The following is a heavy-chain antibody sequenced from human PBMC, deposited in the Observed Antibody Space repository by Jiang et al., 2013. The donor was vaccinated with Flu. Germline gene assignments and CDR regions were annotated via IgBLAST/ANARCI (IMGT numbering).Heavy chain of an antibody. J-gene: IGHJ1*01. Sequence: SCAASGFTFDDYVMHWVRHVPGKGLEWVAHITENGARTHYADAVKGRFTISRDNSKNSLFLQMNSLRTEDTAFYYCARDRPQHLTRYFEDWGQGTLVTVSS. D-gene: IGHD3-9*01. CDR2: ITENGART. CDR1: GFTFDDYV. V-gene: IGHV3-43*02. CDR3: ARDRPQHLTRYFED.